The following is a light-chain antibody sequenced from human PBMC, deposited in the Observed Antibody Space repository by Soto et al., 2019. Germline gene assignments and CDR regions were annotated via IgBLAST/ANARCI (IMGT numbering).Light chain of an antibody. Sequence: EVVLTQSPATLSLSPGERPTLPCRASQSVLTSLAWYQHKPGQAPRLVIYDASLRANGVPARFGGSGSGTDFTLTINSLEPEDFAVYYCQQRNVWPPITFGQGTRLEIK. CDR2: DAS. CDR1: QSVLTS. CDR3: QQRNVWPPIT. V-gene: IGKV3-11*01. J-gene: IGKJ5*01.